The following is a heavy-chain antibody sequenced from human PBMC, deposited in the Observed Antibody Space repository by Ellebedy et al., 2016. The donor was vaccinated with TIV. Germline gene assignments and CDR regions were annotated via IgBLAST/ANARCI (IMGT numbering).Heavy chain of an antibody. V-gene: IGHV4-34*01. CDR2: INHSGST. CDR1: NVSFSNYH. CDR3: ARVKGLGYCTSTSCFYYGMDA. Sequence: GSLRLXXAVSNVSFSNYHWSWIRQAPGKGLEWIGEINHSGSTKYNPSLKSRVTISVDTSKNQFSLKLSSVTAADTAVYYCARVKGLGYCTSTSCFYYGMDAWGQGTTVTVSS. D-gene: IGHD2-2*01. J-gene: IGHJ6*02.